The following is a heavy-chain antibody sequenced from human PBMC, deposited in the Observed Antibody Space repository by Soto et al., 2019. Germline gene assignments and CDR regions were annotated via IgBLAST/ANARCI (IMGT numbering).Heavy chain of an antibody. Sequence: GGSLRLSCAASGFTFSSYAMSWVRQAPGKGLEWVSYISSSGNTIYYADSVKGRFTISRDSAKNSLYLQMNSLRAEDTAVYYCARDYSDSSGFFGYYYGMDVWGQGTTVTVSS. CDR1: GFTFSSYA. J-gene: IGHJ6*01. V-gene: IGHV3-48*03. D-gene: IGHD3-22*01. CDR3: ARDYSDSSGFFGYYYGMDV. CDR2: ISSSGNTI.